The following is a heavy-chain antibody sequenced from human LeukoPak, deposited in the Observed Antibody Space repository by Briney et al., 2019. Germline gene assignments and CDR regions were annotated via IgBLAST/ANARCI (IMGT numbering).Heavy chain of an antibody. CDR2: IYPADSDT. D-gene: IGHD3-10*01. CDR1: GYTFTSYW. V-gene: IGHV5-51*01. Sequence: GESLQISCKGSGYTFTSYWIGWVRQMPGTGLEWMGIIYPADSDTRYSPSFQGQVTISADKSISTAYLQWRSLKASDTAMYYCARKYGSYFDYWAQGILVTVSS. CDR3: ARKYGSYFDY. J-gene: IGHJ4*02.